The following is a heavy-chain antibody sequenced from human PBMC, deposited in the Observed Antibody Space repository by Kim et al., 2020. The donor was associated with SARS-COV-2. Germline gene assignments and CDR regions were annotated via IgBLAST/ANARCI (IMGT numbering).Heavy chain of an antibody. CDR2: ISYDGSNK. D-gene: IGHD3-9*01. Sequence: GGSLRLSCAASGFTFSSYAMHWVRQAPGKGLEWVAVISYDGSNKYYADSVKGRFTISRDNSKNTLYRQMNSLRAEDTAVYYWAGGTILTGYSYYYYYGMDVWGQGTTVTVSS. J-gene: IGHJ6*02. V-gene: IGHV3-30*04. CDR1: GFTFSSYA. CDR3: AGGTILTGYSYYYYYGMDV.